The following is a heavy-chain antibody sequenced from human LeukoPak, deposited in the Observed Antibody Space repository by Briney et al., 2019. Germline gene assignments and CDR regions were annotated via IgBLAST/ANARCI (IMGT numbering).Heavy chain of an antibody. J-gene: IGHJ4*02. Sequence: GGALRLSCAASGFTFSSYGMHWVRQAPGKGLEGVAFIRYDGSNKYYADSVKGRFTISRDNSKNTLYLQMNSLRAEDTAVYYCAKDWWGHCSSTSCYLFDYWGQGTLVTVSS. CDR1: GFTFSSYG. D-gene: IGHD2-2*01. CDR3: AKDWWGHCSSTSCYLFDY. CDR2: IRYDGSNK. V-gene: IGHV3-30*02.